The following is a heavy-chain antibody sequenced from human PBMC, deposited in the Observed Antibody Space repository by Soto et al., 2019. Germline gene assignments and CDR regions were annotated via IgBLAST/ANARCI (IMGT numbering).Heavy chain of an antibody. CDR2: IDPSDSYT. CDR3: ARQGIAARPSYYYYGMDV. CDR1: GYSFTSYW. Sequence: GESLKISCKGSGYSFTSYWISWVRQMPGKGLEWMGRIDPSDSYTNYSPSFQGHVTISADKSISTAYLQWSSLKASDTAMYYCARQGIAARPSYYYYGMDVWRQGTTVTVSS. D-gene: IGHD6-6*01. J-gene: IGHJ6*02. V-gene: IGHV5-10-1*01.